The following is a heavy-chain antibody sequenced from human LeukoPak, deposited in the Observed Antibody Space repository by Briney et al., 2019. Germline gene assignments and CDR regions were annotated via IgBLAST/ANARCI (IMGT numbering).Heavy chain of an antibody. Sequence: GASVKVSCKASGYTFTSYDTNWVRQATGQGLEWMGWMNPNSGNTGYAQKFQGRVTMTRNTSISTAYMELSSLRSEDTAVYYCAGTTNGDYDYWGQGTLVTVSS. CDR2: MNPNSGNT. V-gene: IGHV1-8*01. J-gene: IGHJ4*02. CDR3: AGTTNGDYDY. CDR1: GYTFTSYD. D-gene: IGHD4-17*01.